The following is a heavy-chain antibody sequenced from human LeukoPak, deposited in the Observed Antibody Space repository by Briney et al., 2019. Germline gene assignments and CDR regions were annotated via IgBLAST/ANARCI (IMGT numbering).Heavy chain of an antibody. V-gene: IGHV5-51*01. J-gene: IGHJ4*02. CDR1: GYSFTSYW. Sequence: GESLKISYKGSGYSFTSYWIGWVRQMPGKGLEWMGIIDPGDSDTRYSPSFQGQVTSSADKSISTAYLQWSSLKASDTAMYYCARQAGRIAAAGRSPFDYWGQGTLVTVSS. CDR2: IDPGDSDT. D-gene: IGHD6-13*01. CDR3: ARQAGRIAAAGRSPFDY.